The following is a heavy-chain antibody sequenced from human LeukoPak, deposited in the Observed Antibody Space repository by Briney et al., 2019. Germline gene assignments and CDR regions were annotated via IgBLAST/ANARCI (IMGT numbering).Heavy chain of an antibody. Sequence: GGSLRLSCAASGFTFNTYGMSWVRQAPGKGLEWVSGISGSGGATYYSDSVKGRFTISRDNSKNTLYLQINNLRAEDTAVYYCARDRLRYCSGGSYYSPVDYWGQGTLVTVSS. V-gene: IGHV3-23*01. J-gene: IGHJ4*02. CDR2: ISGSGGAT. D-gene: IGHD2-15*01. CDR1: GFTFNTYG. CDR3: ARDRLRYCSGGSYYSPVDY.